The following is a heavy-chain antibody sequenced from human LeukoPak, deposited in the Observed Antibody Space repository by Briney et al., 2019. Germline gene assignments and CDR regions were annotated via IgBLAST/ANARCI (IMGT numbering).Heavy chain of an antibody. J-gene: IGHJ4*02. CDR1: GGSISSYY. D-gene: IGHD3-10*01. CDR3: ARSYYGSGSYPLDY. V-gene: IGHV4-59*01. CDR2: IYYSGST. Sequence: PSETLSLTCTVSGGSISSYYWSWIRQPPGKGLEWIGYIYYSGSTNHNPSLKSRVTISVDASKNQFSLKLSSVTAADTAVYYCARSYYGSGSYPLDYWGQGTLVTVSS.